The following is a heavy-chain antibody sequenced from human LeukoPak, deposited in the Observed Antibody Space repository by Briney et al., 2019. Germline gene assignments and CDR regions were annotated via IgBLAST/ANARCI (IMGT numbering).Heavy chain of an antibody. CDR3: ARRSYLYYDSSVDY. J-gene: IGHJ4*02. V-gene: IGHV4-39*01. D-gene: IGHD3-22*01. CDR1: GGSISSSSYY. Sequence: PSETLSLTCTVSGGSISSSSYYWGWIRQPPGKGMEWIGSIYYSGSTYYNPSLKSRVTISVDTSKNQFSLKLSSVTAADTAVYYRARRSYLYYDSSVDYWGQGTLVTVSS. CDR2: IYYSGST.